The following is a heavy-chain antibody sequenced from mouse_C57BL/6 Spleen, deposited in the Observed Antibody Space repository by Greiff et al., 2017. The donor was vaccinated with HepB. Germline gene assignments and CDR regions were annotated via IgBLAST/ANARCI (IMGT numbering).Heavy chain of an antibody. V-gene: IGHV1-52*01. D-gene: IGHD2-5*01. CDR3: ARSDYSNFYYAMDY. Sequence: QVQLQQPGAELVRPGSSVKLSCKASGYTFTSYWMHWVKQRPIQGLEWIGNIDPSDSETHYNQKFKDKATLTVDKSSSTAYMQLSSLTSEDSAVYYCARSDYSNFYYAMDYWGQGTSVTVSS. CDR2: IDPSDSET. CDR1: GYTFTSYW. J-gene: IGHJ4*01.